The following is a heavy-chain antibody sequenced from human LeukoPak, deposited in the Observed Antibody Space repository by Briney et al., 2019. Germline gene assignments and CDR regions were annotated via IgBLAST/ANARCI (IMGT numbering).Heavy chain of an antibody. CDR3: ARIRVSSYYGMDI. V-gene: IGHV3-7*05. Sequence: GGSLRLSCAASGFTFSSYSMSWVRQAPGKGLEWVANIKEDESEKYYVNSVKGRFTISRDNAKNSLFLHMNSLRAEDTAVYYCARIRVSSYYGMDIWGQGTTVTASS. CDR1: GFTFSSYS. CDR2: IKEDESEK. J-gene: IGHJ6*02. D-gene: IGHD2/OR15-2a*01.